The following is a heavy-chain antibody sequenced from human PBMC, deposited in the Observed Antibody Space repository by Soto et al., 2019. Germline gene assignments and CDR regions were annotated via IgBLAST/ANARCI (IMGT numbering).Heavy chain of an antibody. D-gene: IGHD3-3*01. CDR3: AKPRVVINPTLDY. J-gene: IGHJ4*02. Sequence: PGGSLRLSCAASGFTFSSYGMHWVRQAPGKGLEWVAVISYDGSNKYYADAVKGVFTISRDNSKNTLYLQMNSLRAEDTAVYYCAKPRVVINPTLDYWGQGTLVTVSS. CDR1: GFTFSSYG. V-gene: IGHV3-30*18. CDR2: ISYDGSNK.